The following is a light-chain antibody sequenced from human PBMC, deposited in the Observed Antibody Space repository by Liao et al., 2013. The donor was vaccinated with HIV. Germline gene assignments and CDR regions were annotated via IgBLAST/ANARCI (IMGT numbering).Light chain of an antibody. Sequence: SYELTQPPSVSVSPGQTARITCSGDALPKLYAYWYQQKPGQAPVLVIYQDSKRPSGIPERFSGSNSGNTATLTISGTQAMDEADYYCQAWDSFGGGTKLTVL. V-gene: IGLV3-1*01. J-gene: IGLJ2*01. CDR2: QDS. CDR3: QAWDS. CDR1: ALPKLY.